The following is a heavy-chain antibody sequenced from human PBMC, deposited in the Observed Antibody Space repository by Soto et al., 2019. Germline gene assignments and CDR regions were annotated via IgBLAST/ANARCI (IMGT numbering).Heavy chain of an antibody. D-gene: IGHD6-19*01. CDR3: ASYSSGWYDVSY. CDR1: GGSVSSGSYY. Sequence: QVQLQESGPGLVKPSETLSLTCTVSGGSVSSGSYYWSWIRQPPGKGLEWIGYIYYSGSTNYNPSLKSRVTISVDTSKNQCSLKLNSVTAADTDVYYCASYSSGWYDVSYWGQGTLVTVSS. CDR2: IYYSGST. J-gene: IGHJ4*02. V-gene: IGHV4-61*01.